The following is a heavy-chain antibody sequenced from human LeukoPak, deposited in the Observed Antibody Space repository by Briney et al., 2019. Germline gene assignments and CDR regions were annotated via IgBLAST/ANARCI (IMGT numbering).Heavy chain of an antibody. CDR1: GYGFTNFW. J-gene: IGHJ6*03. Sequence: GESLKISCKASGYGFTNFWIVWVRQMPGKGLEWMGIIYPGDSNTRYSPSFQGQVTISADKSISTAYLQWSSLKASDTAMYYCARAISCYMDVWGKGTTVTVSS. D-gene: IGHD3-3*01. V-gene: IGHV5-51*01. CDR3: ARAISCYMDV. CDR2: IYPGDSNT.